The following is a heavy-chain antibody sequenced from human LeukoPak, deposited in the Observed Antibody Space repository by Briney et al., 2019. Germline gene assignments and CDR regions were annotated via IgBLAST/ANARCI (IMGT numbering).Heavy chain of an antibody. CDR3: ARGDYGSGSYRYFDY. D-gene: IGHD3-10*01. Sequence: ASVKVSCKASGYTFTSYDINWVRQATGQGLEWMGWMNPNSGNTGYAQKFQGRVTMTTDTSTSTVYMELRSLRSDDTAVYYCARGDYGSGSYRYFDYWGQGTLVTVSS. CDR1: GYTFTSYD. CDR2: MNPNSGNT. J-gene: IGHJ4*02. V-gene: IGHV1-8*02.